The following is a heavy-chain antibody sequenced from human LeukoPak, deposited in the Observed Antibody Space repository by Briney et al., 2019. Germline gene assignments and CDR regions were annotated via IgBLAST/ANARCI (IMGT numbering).Heavy chain of an antibody. V-gene: IGHV1-18*01. CDR2: ISAYNGNT. CDR1: GYTFTSYG. CDR3: ARDGSTVTTSESDY. D-gene: IGHD4-17*01. J-gene: IGHJ4*02. Sequence: ASVKVSCKASGYTFTSYGISWVRQAPGQGLEWMGWISAYNGNTNYAQKLQGRVAMTTDISTSTAYMELRSLRSDDTAVYYCARDGSTVTTSESDYWGQGTLVTVSS.